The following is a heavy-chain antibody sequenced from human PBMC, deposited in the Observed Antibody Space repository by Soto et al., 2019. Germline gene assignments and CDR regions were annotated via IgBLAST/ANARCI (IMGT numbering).Heavy chain of an antibody. J-gene: IGHJ4*02. Sequence: SETLSLTCTVSGGSISSSSYYWGWIRQPPGKGLEWIGSIYYSGSTYYNPSLKSRVTISVDTSKNQFSLKLSSVTAADTAVYYCARVTEDYYGSGSYSGFDYWGQGTLVTVSS. CDR2: IYYSGST. D-gene: IGHD3-10*01. V-gene: IGHV4-39*01. CDR3: ARVTEDYYGSGSYSGFDY. CDR1: GGSISSSSYY.